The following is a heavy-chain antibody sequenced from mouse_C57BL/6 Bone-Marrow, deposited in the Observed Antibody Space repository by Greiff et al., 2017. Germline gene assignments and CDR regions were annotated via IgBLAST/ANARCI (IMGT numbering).Heavy chain of an antibody. Sequence: DVQLQESGPELVKPGASVKISCKASGYSFTGYYMNWVKQSPEKSLEWIGEINPSTGGTTYNQKFKAKATLTVDKSSSTAYMQLKSLTSEDSAVYYCASRTAWFAYWGQGTLVTVSA. J-gene: IGHJ3*01. CDR2: INPSTGGT. V-gene: IGHV1-42*01. CDR3: ASRTAWFAY. CDR1: GYSFTGYY.